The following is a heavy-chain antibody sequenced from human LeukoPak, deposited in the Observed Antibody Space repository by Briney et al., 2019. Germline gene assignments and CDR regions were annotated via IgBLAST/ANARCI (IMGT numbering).Heavy chain of an antibody. V-gene: IGHV3-7*03. D-gene: IGHD4-17*01. CDR3: ATTVTIRSANSYYFDY. Sequence: GSLRLSCAASGFNFSRYWMSWVRPAPGKGLEWGANIKQDGSEKYYVDSVKGRLTISRDNAKNSLYLQMNSLRAEDTAVYYCATTVTIRSANSYYFDYWGQGTLVTVSS. CDR1: GFNFSRYW. J-gene: IGHJ4*02. CDR2: IKQDGSEK.